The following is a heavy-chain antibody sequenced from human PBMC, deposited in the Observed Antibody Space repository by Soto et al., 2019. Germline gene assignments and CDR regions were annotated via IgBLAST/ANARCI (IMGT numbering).Heavy chain of an antibody. CDR3: ARTYVTDVVVVPASKDYMDV. CDR2: ISYSGST. D-gene: IGHD2-2*01. V-gene: IGHV4-39*01. Sequence: QLRLQESGPGLVKPSETLSLTCTVSGGCISSSSSSWGWIRQPPGKGLEWLGIISYSGSTYYSPSLKSRVTISVDASKNLFSLKLSSVTAADTAVYYCARTYVTDVVVVPASKDYMDVWGKGTTVTVSS. J-gene: IGHJ6*03. CDR1: GGCISSSSSS.